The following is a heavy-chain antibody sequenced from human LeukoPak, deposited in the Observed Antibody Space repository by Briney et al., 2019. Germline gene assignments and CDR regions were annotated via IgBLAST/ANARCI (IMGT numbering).Heavy chain of an antibody. CDR1: GFTFNIYA. J-gene: IGHJ4*02. Sequence: GGSLRLSCAASGFTFNIYAMSWVRQAPGKGLEWVSVISGSGDSTYYADSVKGRFTISRDNSKNTLYLQMNSLRAEDTAVYYCAKARAAMVTDYWGQGTLVTVSS. V-gene: IGHV3-23*01. D-gene: IGHD5-18*01. CDR2: ISGSGDST. CDR3: AKARAAMVTDY.